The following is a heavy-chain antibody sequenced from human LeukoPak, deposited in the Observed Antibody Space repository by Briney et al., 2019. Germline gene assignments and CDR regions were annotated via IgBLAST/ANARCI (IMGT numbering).Heavy chain of an antibody. J-gene: IGHJ4*02. CDR2: VNHSGST. Sequence: TTSETLSLTCAVYGGSFSGYYWSWIRQPPGKGLEWIGEVNHSGSTNYNPSLKSRVTISVDTSKNQFSLKLSSVTAADTAVYYCARRGGSSSWYLALDYWGQGTLVTVSS. CDR3: ARRGGSSSWYLALDY. D-gene: IGHD6-13*01. V-gene: IGHV4-34*01. CDR1: GGSFSGYY.